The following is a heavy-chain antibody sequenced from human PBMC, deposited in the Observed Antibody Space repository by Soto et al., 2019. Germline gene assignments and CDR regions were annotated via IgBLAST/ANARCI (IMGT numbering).Heavy chain of an antibody. CDR1: GFTFSSYC. V-gene: IGHV3-30*18. CDR3: AKDRPSGSRPYYYGMVV. D-gene: IGHD1-26*01. Sequence: PGGSLRLSCAASGFTFSSYCMHWVRQAPGTGLEWVAVISYDGSNKYYADSVKGRFTISRDNSKNTLYLQMNSLRAEDTAVYYCAKDRPSGSRPYYYGMVVWGQGTTVTVSS. CDR2: ISYDGSNK. J-gene: IGHJ6*02.